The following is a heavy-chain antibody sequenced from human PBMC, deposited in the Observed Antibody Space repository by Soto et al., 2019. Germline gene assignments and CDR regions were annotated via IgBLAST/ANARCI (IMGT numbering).Heavy chain of an antibody. CDR1: GFTFSNHA. CDR3: AKDRTAAARNFDY. CDR2: ISTAVGAT. V-gene: IGHV3-23*01. J-gene: IGHJ4*02. Sequence: GGSLRLSCAVSGFTFSNHALSWVRQAPGKGLEWVSAISTAVGATYYADSVKGRFTISRDDSKNTLYLQMDSLRAEDTAVYYCAKDRTAAARNFDYWGQGTLVTVSS. D-gene: IGHD6-25*01.